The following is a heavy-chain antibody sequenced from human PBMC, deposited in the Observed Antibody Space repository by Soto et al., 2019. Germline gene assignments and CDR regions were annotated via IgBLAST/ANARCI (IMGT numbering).Heavy chain of an antibody. J-gene: IGHJ4*02. Sequence: NPSETLSLTCTVSGGSINSGGYYWSWIRQHPGKGLEWIGYIYYSGSTYYNPSLKSRVTISVDTSKNQFSLKLSSVTAADTAVYYCARGSIVVTQADYWGQGTLVTVSS. CDR1: GGSINSGGYY. CDR2: IYYSGST. CDR3: ARGSIVVTQADY. V-gene: IGHV4-31*02. D-gene: IGHD3-22*01.